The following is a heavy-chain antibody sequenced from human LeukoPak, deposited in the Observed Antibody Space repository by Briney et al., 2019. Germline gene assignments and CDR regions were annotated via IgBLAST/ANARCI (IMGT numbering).Heavy chain of an antibody. CDR3: ARDPLSGFDWPDP. J-gene: IGHJ5*02. CDR2: INPNSGGT. D-gene: IGHD3-16*01. CDR1: GYTFTGYY. V-gene: IGHV1-2*02. Sequence: ASVKVSCKASGYTFTGYYMHWVRQAPGQGLEWMGWINPNSGGTNYAQKFQGRVTMTRDTSISTAYMELSRLRSDDTAVYYCARDPLSGFDWPDPWGQGTLVTVSS.